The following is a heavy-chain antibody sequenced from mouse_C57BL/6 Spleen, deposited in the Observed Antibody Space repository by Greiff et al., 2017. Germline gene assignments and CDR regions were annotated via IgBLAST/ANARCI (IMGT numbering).Heavy chain of an antibody. J-gene: IGHJ2*01. CDR2: INPNNGGT. Sequence: EVQLQQSGPELVKPGASVKISCKASGYTFTDYYMNWVKQSHGQSLEWIGDINPNNGGTSYNQKFKGKATLTVDKSSSTAYMELRSLTSEDSAVYYCARREYDYVSYWGQGTTLTVSS. D-gene: IGHD2-4*01. CDR3: ARREYDYVSY. V-gene: IGHV1-26*01. CDR1: GYTFTDYY.